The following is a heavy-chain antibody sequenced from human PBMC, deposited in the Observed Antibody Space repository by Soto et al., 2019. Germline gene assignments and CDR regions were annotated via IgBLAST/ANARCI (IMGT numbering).Heavy chain of an antibody. CDR1: GGSISSGGYC. J-gene: IGHJ1*01. V-gene: IGHV4-31*02. D-gene: IGHD3-22*01. CDR3: AREDHDSSGYYSQH. Sequence: PSETLSLTWTVSGGSISSGGYCWSWIRQHPGKGLEWIGYIYYSGSTYYNPSLKSRVTISVDTSKNQFSLKLSSVTAADTAVYYCAREDHDSSGYYSQHWGQGTLVTVSS. CDR2: IYYSGST.